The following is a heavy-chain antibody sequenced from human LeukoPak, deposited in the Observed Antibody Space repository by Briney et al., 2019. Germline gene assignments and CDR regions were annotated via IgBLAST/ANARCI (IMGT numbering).Heavy chain of an antibody. CDR2: IYNSGST. CDR3: ARLTAVGAFDI. CDR1: GFTFSDYY. V-gene: IGHV4-59*01. Sequence: GSLRLSCAASGFTFSDYYMSWIRQPPGKGLEWIGYIYNSGSTNYNPSLKTRVTMSVDTSKSQFSLKLSSMTAADTAIYYCARLTAVGAFDIWGQGTMVNVSP. D-gene: IGHD2-2*01. J-gene: IGHJ3*02.